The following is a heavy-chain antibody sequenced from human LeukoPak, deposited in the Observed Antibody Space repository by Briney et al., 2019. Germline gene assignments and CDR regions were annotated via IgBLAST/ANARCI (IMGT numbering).Heavy chain of an antibody. CDR3: ASRRYDSSGYYSAEGAFDI. D-gene: IGHD3-22*01. CDR2: ISAYNGNT. CDR1: GYTFTSYG. V-gene: IGHV1-18*01. Sequence: EASVKVSCKASGYTFTSYGISWVRQAPGQGLEWMGWISAYNGNTNYAQKLQGRVTMTTDTSTSTAYMELRSLRSDDTAVYYRASRRYDSSGYYSAEGAFDIWGQGKMVTVSS. J-gene: IGHJ3*02.